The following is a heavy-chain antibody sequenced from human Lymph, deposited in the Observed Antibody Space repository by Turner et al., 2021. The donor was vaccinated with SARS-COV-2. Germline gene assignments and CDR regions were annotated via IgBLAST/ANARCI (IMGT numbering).Heavy chain of an antibody. CDR2: IYYRGST. V-gene: IGHV4-59*01. D-gene: IGHD2-21*02. Sequence: QVQLQESGPRLVKPLEALPLTCTVSGGSMNSNYWSWIRQPPGKRLGLIGYIYYRGSTNYNPSLESRVTISVDTARNQFSLNQTSVTAADTAIYYCARETVNNWVDPWGQGTLVTVSS. J-gene: IGHJ5*02. CDR1: GGSMNSNY. CDR3: ARETVNNWVDP.